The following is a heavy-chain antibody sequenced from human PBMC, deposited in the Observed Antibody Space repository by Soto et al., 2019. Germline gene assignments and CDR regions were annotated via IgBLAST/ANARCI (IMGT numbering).Heavy chain of an antibody. D-gene: IGHD2-15*01. Sequence: ESGGGVVQPGRSLRLSCAASGFTFSSYGMHWVRQAPGKGLEWVAVIWYDGSNKYYADSVKGRFTISRDNSKNTLYLQMNSLRAEDTAVYYCARGGGRYCSGGSCYSFDYWGQGTLVTVSS. CDR2: IWYDGSNK. CDR1: GFTFSSYG. V-gene: IGHV3-33*01. J-gene: IGHJ4*02. CDR3: ARGGGRYCSGGSCYSFDY.